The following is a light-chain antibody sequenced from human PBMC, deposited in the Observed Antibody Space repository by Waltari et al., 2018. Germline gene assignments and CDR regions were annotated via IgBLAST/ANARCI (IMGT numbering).Light chain of an antibody. J-gene: IGLJ2*01. Sequence: QSALTQPRSVSASPGQSVTISCTGSSSDVGAYNYVSWYQQHPGKAPKLIIYDVTARPSGVPDRFSGSKSGNTASLTISGLQSEDEADYYCCSYAGRSIFGLFGGGTKLTVL. CDR3: CSYAGRSIFGL. V-gene: IGLV2-11*01. CDR1: SSDVGAYNY. CDR2: DVT.